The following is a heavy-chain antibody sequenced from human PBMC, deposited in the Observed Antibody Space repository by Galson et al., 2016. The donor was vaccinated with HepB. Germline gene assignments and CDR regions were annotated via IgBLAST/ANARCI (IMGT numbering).Heavy chain of an antibody. CDR2: IYHSGAA. V-gene: IGHV4-39*01. CDR3: ARHLGVFYYGMDV. CDR1: GGSISSTNHF. Sequence: SETLSLTCTVSGGSISSTNHFWSWIRQPPGKALEWIGYIYHSGAAHYNPSLKSRVTLSVDTSKNQFSLKLASVTAADTAVYYCARHLGVFYYGMDVWGQGTTVTVSS. J-gene: IGHJ6*02.